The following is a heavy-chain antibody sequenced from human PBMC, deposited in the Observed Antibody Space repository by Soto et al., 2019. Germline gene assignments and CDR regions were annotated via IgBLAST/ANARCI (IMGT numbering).Heavy chain of an antibody. V-gene: IGHV3-21*01. CDR1: GFNFSSYT. J-gene: IGHJ3*01. Sequence: EVQLVESGGGLVKPGESLRLSCAASGFNFSSYTMNWVRQAPGKGLEWVSSISSANRYIYYTDSMKGRLIISRDDATNSLYLQMTSLRADDTAVYYCVRDRCRGGVCYRTYAFDLWGQGTMVTVSS. CDR3: VRDRCRGGVCYRTYAFDL. D-gene: IGHD2-21*02. CDR2: ISSANRYI.